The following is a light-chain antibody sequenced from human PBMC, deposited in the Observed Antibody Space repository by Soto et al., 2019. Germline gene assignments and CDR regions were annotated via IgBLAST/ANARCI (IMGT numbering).Light chain of an antibody. Sequence: EIVLTQSPATLSSFPGDRVTLSCRASQYINTRLAWYQHRPGQAPRLLIYQTSIRAAGIPARFSASGSGTDFTLTISSLEPEDFAVYYCQQFKNYPITFGQGTRLEIK. CDR1: QYINTR. V-gene: IGKV3-11*01. J-gene: IGKJ5*01. CDR2: QTS. CDR3: QQFKNYPIT.